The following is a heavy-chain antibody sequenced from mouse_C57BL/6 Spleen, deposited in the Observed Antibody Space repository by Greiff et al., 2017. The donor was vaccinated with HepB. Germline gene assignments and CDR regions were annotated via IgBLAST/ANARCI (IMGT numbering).Heavy chain of an antibody. J-gene: IGHJ2*01. CDR2: IDPSDSDT. D-gene: IGHD2-4*01. Sequence: QVQLKQPGAELVRPGSSVKLSCKASGYTFTSYWMHWVKQRPIQGLEWIGNIDPSDSDTHYNQKFKDKATLTVDKSSSTAYMQLSSLTSEDSAVYYCEILRGDFDCWGQGTTLTVSS. CDR1: GYTFTSYW. V-gene: IGHV1-52*01. CDR3: EILRGDFDC.